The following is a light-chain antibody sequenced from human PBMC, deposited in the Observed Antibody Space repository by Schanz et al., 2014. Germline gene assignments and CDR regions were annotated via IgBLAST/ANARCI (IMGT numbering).Light chain of an antibody. CDR1: QSVSRY. V-gene: IGKV3D-15*01. Sequence: EIVMTQSPATLSVSPGERPTLSCRASQSVSRYLAWYQQKPGQAPRLLIYGASTRATGIPARFSGSGSGTEFTLTISSLQSEDFAVYYCQQYNDWPLTFGGGTKVE. CDR3: QQYNDWPLT. CDR2: GAS. J-gene: IGKJ4*01.